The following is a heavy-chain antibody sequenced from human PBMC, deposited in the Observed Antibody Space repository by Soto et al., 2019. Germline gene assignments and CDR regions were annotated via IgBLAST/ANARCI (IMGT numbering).Heavy chain of an antibody. CDR2: FYYSGST. D-gene: IGHD1-1*01. V-gene: IGHV4-61*01. CDR1: GGSVSGGSYF. CDR3: AREGRMGTFGY. Sequence: PSETLSLTCTVSGGSVSGGSYFWSWVRQPPGKGLEWIGYFYYSGSTKYNPSLKSRVTILEDTSKNQFSLKLNSVTAADTAVYYCAREGRMGTFGYRGQGALVTVSS. J-gene: IGHJ4*02.